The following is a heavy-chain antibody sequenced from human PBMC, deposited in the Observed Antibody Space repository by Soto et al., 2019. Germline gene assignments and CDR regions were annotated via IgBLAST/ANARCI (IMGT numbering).Heavy chain of an antibody. CDR2: ISYDGSNK. CDR1: GFTFSSYG. CDR3: ARGPYTYYYDSSGYLDY. D-gene: IGHD3-22*01. Sequence: PGGSLRLSCAASGFTFSSYGMHWVRQVPGKGLEWVAVISYDGSNKYYADSVKGRFTISRDNSKNTLYLQMNSLRAEDTAVYYCARGPYTYYYDSSGYLDYWGQGTLVTVSS. J-gene: IGHJ4*02. V-gene: IGHV3-30*03.